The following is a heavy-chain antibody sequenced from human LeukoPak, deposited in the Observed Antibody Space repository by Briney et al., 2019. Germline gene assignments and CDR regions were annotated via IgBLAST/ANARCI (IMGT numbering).Heavy chain of an antibody. CDR3: AGHFDWLLSFDY. J-gene: IGHJ4*02. V-gene: IGHV3-21*01. CDR1: GFTFSSYG. CDR2: ISSSSSYI. D-gene: IGHD3-9*01. Sequence: PGGSLRLSCAASGFTFSSYGMNWVRQPPGKGLEWVSSISSSSSYIYYADSVKGRFTISRDNAKNSLYLQMNSLRAEDTAVYYCAGHFDWLLSFDYWGQGTLVTVSS.